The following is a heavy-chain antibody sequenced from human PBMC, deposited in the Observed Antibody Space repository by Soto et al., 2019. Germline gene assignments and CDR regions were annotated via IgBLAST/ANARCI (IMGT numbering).Heavy chain of an antibody. J-gene: IGHJ6*02. CDR3: ARDKYSSSWYSSYGMDV. CDR1: GVTFMSDR. V-gene: IGHV3-48*02. CDR2: ISSSSSTI. D-gene: IGHD6-13*01. Sequence: GXSLGLACAASGVTFMSDRINWVYQAPGKGLECISYISSSSSTIYYADSVKGRFTISRDNAKNSLYLQMNSLRDEDTAVYYCARDKYSSSWYSSYGMDVWGQGTTVTVSS.